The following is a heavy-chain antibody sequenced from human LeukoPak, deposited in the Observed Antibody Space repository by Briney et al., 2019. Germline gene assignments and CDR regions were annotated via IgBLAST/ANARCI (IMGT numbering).Heavy chain of an antibody. J-gene: IGHJ4*02. D-gene: IGHD5-24*01. CDR1: GFTFSTYW. V-gene: IGHV3-74*01. CDR3: ARVDPTGDGYNCFDS. CDR2: INTDGSST. Sequence: PGGSLRLSCAASGFTFSTYWMHWVRQAPGKGLLWVARINTDGSSTLYADSVKGRFTISGDNAKSTLYLQMDSLRPEDTAVYYCARVDPTGDGYNCFDSWGQGTLVTVSS.